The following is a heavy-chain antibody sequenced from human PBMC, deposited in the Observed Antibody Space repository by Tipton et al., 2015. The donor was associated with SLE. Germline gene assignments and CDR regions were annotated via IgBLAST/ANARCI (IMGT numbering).Heavy chain of an antibody. V-gene: IGHV4-39*01. CDR2: GYYSGST. Sequence: LRLSCSVSGVSITSSSFYWGWIRQPPGKGLEWIGSGYYSGSTYYNPSLKSRLTISVDTSKNQFSLKLSSVTAADTAVYYCARIGDSKDDVWGQGTTVTVSS. CDR1: GVSITSSSFY. CDR3: ARIGDSKDDV. D-gene: IGHD4-11*01. J-gene: IGHJ6*02.